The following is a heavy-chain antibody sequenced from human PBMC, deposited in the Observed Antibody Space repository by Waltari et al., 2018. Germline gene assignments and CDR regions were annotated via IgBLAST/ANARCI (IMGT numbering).Heavy chain of an antibody. J-gene: IGHJ6*03. D-gene: IGHD5-18*01. CDR2: VFHSGST. V-gene: IGHV4-59*11. CDR3: ARDILHSFYYYMDV. CDR1: GGSMTSHY. Sequence: QVQLQESGPGLVRPSETLSLTCTVSGGSMTSHYWSWIRQSPGKGLEWVGYVFHSGSTNYHPSLKSRVTMSLDTSKSQCSLKLTSVTPADTAVYYCARDILHSFYYYMDVWGKGTLVTVSS.